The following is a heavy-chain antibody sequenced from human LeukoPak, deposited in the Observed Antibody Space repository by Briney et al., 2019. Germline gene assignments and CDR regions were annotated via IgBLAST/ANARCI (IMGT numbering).Heavy chain of an antibody. Sequence: ASVKVSCTASGGTFSSYAISWVRQAPGQGLEWMGGIIPIFGTANYAQKFQGRVTITADESTSTAYMEPSSLRSEDTAVYYCASLGSGSSSWYPFDYWGQGTLVTVSS. V-gene: IGHV1-69*13. CDR3: ASLGSGSSSWYPFDY. CDR2: IIPIFGTA. CDR1: GGTFSSYA. J-gene: IGHJ4*02. D-gene: IGHD6-13*01.